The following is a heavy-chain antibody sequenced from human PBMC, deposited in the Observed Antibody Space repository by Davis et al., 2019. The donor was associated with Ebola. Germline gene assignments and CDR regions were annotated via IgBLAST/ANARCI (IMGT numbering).Heavy chain of an antibody. CDR1: GGSISSGSYY. Sequence: PSETLSLTCTVSGGSISSGSYYWSWIRQPPGKGLEWIGEINHSGSNNYNPSLKSRVTISVDTSKNQFSLKLSSVTAADTAVYYCARAYPGYYGYYYYGMDVWGQGTTVTVSS. D-gene: IGHD1-26*01. V-gene: IGHV4-39*07. J-gene: IGHJ6*02. CDR3: ARAYPGYYGYYYYGMDV. CDR2: INHSGSN.